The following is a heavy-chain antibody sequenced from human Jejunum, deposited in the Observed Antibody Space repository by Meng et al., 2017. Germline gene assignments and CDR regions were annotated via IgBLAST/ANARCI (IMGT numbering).Heavy chain of an antibody. V-gene: IGHV4-4*02. CDR1: GGSVSTTDW. J-gene: IGHJ4*02. CDR2: ISRSGRA. Sequence: QVQLQESGPGLVRPSGTLSLTWAAPGGSVSTTDWWSWVRQPPGKGLEWIGEISRSGRANYNPSLKGRVTISLDRSMNLFSLKLDSVTAADAAVYYCARDPRTNWASRFFDNWGQGTLVTVSS. CDR3: ARDPRTNWASRFFDN. D-gene: IGHD1/OR15-1a*01.